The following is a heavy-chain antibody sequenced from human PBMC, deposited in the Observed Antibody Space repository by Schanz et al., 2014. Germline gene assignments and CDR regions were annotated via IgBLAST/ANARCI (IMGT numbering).Heavy chain of an antibody. CDR2: ISSSSSTI. V-gene: IGHV3-48*01. J-gene: IGHJ6*02. CDR1: GFSFVDAW. CDR3: ARYGFRKFGVVYGLAV. D-gene: IGHD3-3*01. Sequence: EVQVVESGGGLVQPGGSLRLSCAASGFSFVDAWMSWVRQAPGKGLEWVSYISSSSSTIYYADSVKGRFTISRDNAKNSLYLQMNSRRVEDTAVYYCARYGFRKFGVVYGLAVWGQGTTVTVS.